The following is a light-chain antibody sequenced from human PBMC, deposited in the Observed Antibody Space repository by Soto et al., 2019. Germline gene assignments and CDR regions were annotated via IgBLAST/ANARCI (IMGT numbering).Light chain of an antibody. CDR2: GTS. V-gene: IGKV3-20*01. J-gene: IGKJ2*01. CDR1: QSVIRNY. Sequence: EIVLTQSPGTLSLSPGERATLSCRASQSVIRNYLAWYQQKPGQAPRLLIHGTSSRATGIRDRFSGSGSGTDFTLTISRLEPEDFAVYYCQQYGGSPPMFTFGQGTKLEIK. CDR3: QQYGGSPPMFT.